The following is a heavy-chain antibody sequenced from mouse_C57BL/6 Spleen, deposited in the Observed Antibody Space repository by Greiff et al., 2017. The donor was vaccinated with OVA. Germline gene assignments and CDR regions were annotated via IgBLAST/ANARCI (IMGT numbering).Heavy chain of an antibody. CDR1: GYTFTDYE. J-gene: IGHJ4*01. CDR3: TRGVSYYAMDY. CDR2: IDPETGGT. D-gene: IGHD6-2*01. Sequence: VQLQQSGAELVRPGASVTLSCKASGYTFTDYEMHWVKQTPVHGLEWIGAIDPETGGTAYNQKFKGQAILSADKATSTSYMEIRSLTAEDSAVYYCTRGVSYYAMDYWGQGTSVTASS. V-gene: IGHV1-15*01.